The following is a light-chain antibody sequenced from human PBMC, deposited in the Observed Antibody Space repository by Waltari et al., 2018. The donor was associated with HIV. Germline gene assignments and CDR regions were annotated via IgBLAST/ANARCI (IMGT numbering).Light chain of an antibody. CDR3: SSSSTGNTYV. Sequence: QSALTQPASGSGSPGQSITISCTGTNSDIGKYNLVSWYQQHPGKVPKVLIFEVTTRPSGISHRFSGSKSDNTSSLTISGLQAADEADYYCSSSSTGNTYVFGTGTSVTVL. CDR1: NSDIGKYNL. J-gene: IGLJ1*01. CDR2: EVT. V-gene: IGLV2-23*02.